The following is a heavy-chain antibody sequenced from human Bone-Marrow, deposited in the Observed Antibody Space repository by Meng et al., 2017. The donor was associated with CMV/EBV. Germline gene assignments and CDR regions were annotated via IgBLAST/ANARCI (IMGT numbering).Heavy chain of an antibody. CDR3: ARDYIDCGDSEGDY. D-gene: IGHD4-17*01. CDR1: GFTFNTYW. V-gene: IGHV3-7*03. Sequence: GESLKISCAASGFTFNTYWMTWVRQPPGKGLEWVANIKQGGGEKSYVDSLKGRFTISRDNARNSVFLQVSGLRAEATAVYYCARDYIDCGDSEGDYWGQGTLVTVSS. CDR2: IKQGGGEK. J-gene: IGHJ4*02.